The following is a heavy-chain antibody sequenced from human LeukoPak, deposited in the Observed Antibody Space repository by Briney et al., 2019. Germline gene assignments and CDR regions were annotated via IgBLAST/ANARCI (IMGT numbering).Heavy chain of an antibody. CDR3: ARVGTDGYPTEYYFDY. CDR2: IYYSGSA. D-gene: IGHD5-24*01. V-gene: IGHV4-30-4*01. J-gene: IGHJ4*02. Sequence: SETLSLTCTVSGGSISSGGYYWSWIRQPPGKGLEWIGYIYYSGSAYYNPSLKSRVTISVDTSKNQFSLKLSSVTAADTAVYYCARVGTDGYPTEYYFDYWGQGTLVTVSS. CDR1: GGSISSGGYY.